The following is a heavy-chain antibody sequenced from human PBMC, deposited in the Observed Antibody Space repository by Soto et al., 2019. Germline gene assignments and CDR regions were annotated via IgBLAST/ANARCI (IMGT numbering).Heavy chain of an antibody. CDR3: ARGPSYDFRSEFDY. V-gene: IGHV3-23*01. CDR1: GFRSSSCA. CDR2: ISGSGGHT. D-gene: IGHD3-3*01. Sequence: SLRLSCAVSGFRSSSCAMAWDRQAPGKELEWVSAISGSGGHTYYADSAKGRFTLSRDISKNTLYLQMLSLSAEDTAVYSCARGPSYDFRSEFDYWGQRMLVTVSS. J-gene: IGHJ4*02.